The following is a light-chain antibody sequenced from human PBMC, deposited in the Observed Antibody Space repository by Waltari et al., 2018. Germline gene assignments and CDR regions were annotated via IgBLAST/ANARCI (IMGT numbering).Light chain of an antibody. CDR2: EGS. J-gene: IGLJ3*02. CDR1: SSSVGSYNL. V-gene: IGLV2-23*01. Sequence: QSALTQPASVSGSPGQSITISCTGTSSSVGSYNLVSWYQQHPGKAPKLMIYEGSKRPSGGSNRFSGSKSGNTASLTISGLQAEDEADYCCCADAGRSRGCGGGTKRT. CDR3: CADAGRSRG.